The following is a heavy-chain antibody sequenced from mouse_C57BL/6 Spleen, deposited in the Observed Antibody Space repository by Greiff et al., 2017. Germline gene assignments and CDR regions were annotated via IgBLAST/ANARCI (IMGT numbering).Heavy chain of an antibody. CDR2: IYPSDSET. CDR1: GYTFTSYW. J-gene: IGHJ1*03. CDR3: ARSPNWEGDWYFDV. D-gene: IGHD4-1*01. V-gene: IGHV1-61*01. Sequence: QVHVKQSGAELVRPGSSVKLSCKASGYTFTSYWMDWVKQRPGQGLEWIGNIYPSDSETHYNQKFKDKATLTVDKSSSTAYMQLSSLTSEDSAVYYCARSPNWEGDWYFDVWGTGTTVTVSS.